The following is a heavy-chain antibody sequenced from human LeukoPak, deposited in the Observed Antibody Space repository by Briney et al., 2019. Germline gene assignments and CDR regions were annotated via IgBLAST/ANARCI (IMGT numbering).Heavy chain of an antibody. CDR2: IYHSGST. V-gene: IGHV4-30-2*01. J-gene: IGHJ3*02. CDR3: ARDTSDAFDI. Sequence: SETLSLTCTVSGGSISSSSYYWSWIRQPPGKGLEWIGYIYHSGSTYYNPSLKSRVTISVDRSKNQFSLKLSSVTAADTAVYYCARDTSDAFDIWGQGTMVTVSS. CDR1: GGSISSSSYY.